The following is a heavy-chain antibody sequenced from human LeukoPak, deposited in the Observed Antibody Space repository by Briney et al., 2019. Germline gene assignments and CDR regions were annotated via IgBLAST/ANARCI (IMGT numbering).Heavy chain of an antibody. J-gene: IGHJ4*02. CDR1: GFTVDSNY. Sequence: GRSLRLSCAASGFTVDSNYLSWVRQAPGKGLEWVSTIYTGGNTYYAASVEGRFTISRDFSKNTAFLHMNSLRAEDTAMYYCARGDDSGYYGYFDYWGQGALVTVSS. CDR3: ARGDDSGYYGYFDY. CDR2: IYTGGNT. V-gene: IGHV3-53*01. D-gene: IGHD3-22*01.